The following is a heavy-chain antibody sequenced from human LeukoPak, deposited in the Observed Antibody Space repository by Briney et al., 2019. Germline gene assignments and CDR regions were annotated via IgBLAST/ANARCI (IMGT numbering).Heavy chain of an antibody. V-gene: IGHV3-21*01. Sequence: PGGSLRLSCAASGFTFSSYSMNWVHQTPGKGLEWVSSISSSSSYIYYADSVKGRFTISRDNAKNSLYLQMNSLRAEDTAVYYCARVWGLERSTKYSSSWYNWFDPWGQGTLVTVSS. CDR1: GFTFSSYS. CDR3: ARVWGLERSTKYSSSWYNWFDP. J-gene: IGHJ5*02. D-gene: IGHD6-13*01. CDR2: ISSSSSYI.